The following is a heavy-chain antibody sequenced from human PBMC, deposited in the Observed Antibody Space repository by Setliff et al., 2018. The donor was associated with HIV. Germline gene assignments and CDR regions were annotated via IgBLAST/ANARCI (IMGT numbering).Heavy chain of an antibody. J-gene: IGHJ3*02. Sequence: PSETLSLTCTVSGASINSGYDYWVWIRQPPGKGLQWIGSIYNSASTYYSPSLKRRVIMSVDTSKNRFSLRLSSVSAADTAVYYCARPRLWRDAFDIWGQGAMVTVSS. D-gene: IGHD1-1*01. CDR3: ARPRLWRDAFDI. V-gene: IGHV4-39*02. CDR1: GASINSGYDY. CDR2: IYNSAST.